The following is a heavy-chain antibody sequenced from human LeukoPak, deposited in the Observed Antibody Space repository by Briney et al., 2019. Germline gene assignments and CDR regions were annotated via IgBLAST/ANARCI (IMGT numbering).Heavy chain of an antibody. J-gene: IGHJ4*02. CDR3: ARGTYTSGWD. V-gene: IGHV3-48*04. D-gene: IGHD6-19*01. Sequence: GGSLRLSCAASGFTFSSYGMHWVRQAPGKGLEWVAYISSSGSSKHYADSVKGRFTISRDNAKRSLYLQMNSLRVEDTAVYYCARGTYTSGWDWGQGTLVTVSS. CDR1: GFTFSSYG. CDR2: ISSSGSSK.